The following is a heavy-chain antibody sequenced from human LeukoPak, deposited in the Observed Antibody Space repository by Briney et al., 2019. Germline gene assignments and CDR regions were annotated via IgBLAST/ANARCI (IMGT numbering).Heavy chain of an antibody. J-gene: IGHJ4*02. CDR2: ISWNSGTI. Sequence: GGSLRLSCAASGFTFDDYAMHWVRQAPGMDLEWVSGISWNSGTIRYANSVRGRFTSSRDNAKNSLYLQMSSLRADDTAVYYCAKTLFSSYGDYLLGDWGQGTLVTVSS. CDR1: GFTFDDYA. V-gene: IGHV3-9*01. CDR3: AKTLFSSYGDYLLGD. D-gene: IGHD4-17*01.